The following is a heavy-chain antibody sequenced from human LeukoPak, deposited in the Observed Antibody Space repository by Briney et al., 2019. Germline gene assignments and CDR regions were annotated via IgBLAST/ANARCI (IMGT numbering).Heavy chain of an antibody. Sequence: GGSLRLSWAASGFTFSSYSMNWVRQAPGKGLEWVSSISSSSSYIYYADSVKGRFTISRDNAKNSLYLQMNSLRAEDTAVYYCARQEAGYCSSTSCYFWFDPWGQGTLVTVSS. CDR1: GFTFSSYS. V-gene: IGHV3-21*01. D-gene: IGHD2-2*01. J-gene: IGHJ5*02. CDR3: ARQEAGYCSSTSCYFWFDP. CDR2: ISSSSSYI.